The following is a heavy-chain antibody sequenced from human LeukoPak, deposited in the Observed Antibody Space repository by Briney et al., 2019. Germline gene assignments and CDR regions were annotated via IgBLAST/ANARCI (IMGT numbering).Heavy chain of an antibody. V-gene: IGHV3-23*01. D-gene: IGHD3-9*01. CDR1: RFTFSSHA. CDR2: IGDDVVST. J-gene: IGHJ4*02. CDR3: ARDSPLLTV. Sequence: GGSLRLSCAASRFTFSSHAMSWVRQAPGKGLEWVSAIGDDVVSTYYAESVKGRFTISRDNSKNTLYLRMNSLRAEDTATYYCARDSPLLTVWGQGTLVTVSS.